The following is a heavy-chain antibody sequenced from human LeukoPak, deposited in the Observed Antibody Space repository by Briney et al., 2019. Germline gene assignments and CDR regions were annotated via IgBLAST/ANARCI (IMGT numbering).Heavy chain of an antibody. CDR2: ISYDGSNK. Sequence: GGSLRLSCAASGFTFSSYAMHWVRQAPGKGLEWVAVISYDGSNKYYADSVKGRFTISRDNSKNTLYLQMNSLRAEDTAVYYCARGERITMIVVAHDAFDIWGQGTMVTVSS. V-gene: IGHV3-30-3*01. CDR3: ARGERITMIVVAHDAFDI. D-gene: IGHD3-22*01. J-gene: IGHJ3*02. CDR1: GFTFSSYA.